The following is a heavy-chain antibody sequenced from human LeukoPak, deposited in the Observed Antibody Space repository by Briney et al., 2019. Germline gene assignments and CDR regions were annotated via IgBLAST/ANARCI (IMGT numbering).Heavy chain of an antibody. CDR1: GFTFSTFW. V-gene: IGHV3-74*01. Sequence: GGSLRLSCAASGFTFSTFWMHWVRQGPGKGLVWVSRINFDGSSTNYADSVKGRFTISRDNAKNTLYLQMSSLRVEDTAVYSCARANNFDYWGQGTLVTVSS. CDR3: ARANNFDY. D-gene: IGHD4/OR15-4a*01. J-gene: IGHJ4*02. CDR2: INFDGSST.